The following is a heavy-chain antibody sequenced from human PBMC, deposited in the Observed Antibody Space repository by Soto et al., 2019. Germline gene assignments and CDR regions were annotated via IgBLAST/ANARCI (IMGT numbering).Heavy chain of an antibody. V-gene: IGHV3-23*01. CDR3: AKTPPIYSSSWSVDY. J-gene: IGHJ4*02. CDR2: ISGSGST. Sequence: EVQLLEYGGGLVQPGGSLRLSCAASGFTFSSYAMSWVRQAPGKGLEWVSAISGSGSTYYADSVKGRFTISRDNSKNTRYLQMNSLKAEVTAVYYCAKTPPIYSSSWSVDYWGQGTLVTVSS. CDR1: GFTFSSYA. D-gene: IGHD6-13*01.